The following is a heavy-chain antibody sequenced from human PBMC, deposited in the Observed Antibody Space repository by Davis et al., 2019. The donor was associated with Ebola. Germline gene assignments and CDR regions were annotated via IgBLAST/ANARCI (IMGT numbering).Heavy chain of an antibody. D-gene: IGHD1-14*01. J-gene: IGHJ2*01. CDR2: IYSDDDK. CDR1: GFPLSNSRVG. CDR3: AHRRPLWYFDL. V-gene: IGHV2-5*02. Sequence: SGPTLVKPTQTLTLPCPFSGFPLSNSRVGVGWIRQPPGKALEWLALIYSDDDKRYSPSLKSRLTISKDTSKNQVVLIMTNMDTMDTSTYYCAHRRPLWYFDLWGRGTLVTVSS.